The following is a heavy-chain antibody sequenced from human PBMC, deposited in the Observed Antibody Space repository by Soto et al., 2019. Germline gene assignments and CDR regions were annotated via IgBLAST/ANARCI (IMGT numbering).Heavy chain of an antibody. V-gene: IGHV4-59*08. CDR3: ARQNPAQGYYYGMHV. Sequence: SETLSLTCTVSGDSISSYYWSWIRQPPGKGLEWIGYIYYSGSTNYNPSLKSRVTISVDTSKNQFSLKLSSVTAADTAVYYCARQNPAQGYYYGMHVWGQGTTVTVSS. CDR2: IYYSGST. J-gene: IGHJ6*02. CDR1: GDSISSYY.